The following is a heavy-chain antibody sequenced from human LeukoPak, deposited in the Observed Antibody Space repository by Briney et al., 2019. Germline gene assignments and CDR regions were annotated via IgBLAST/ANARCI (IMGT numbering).Heavy chain of an antibody. CDR2: IYYSGSP. CDR1: DGSFSSYF. Sequence: SETLSLTCTASDGSFSSYFWSWIRQPPGKGLEWIGSIYYSGSPNYNPSLKSRVTISRDTSKNHFSLKLSSVTAADTAVYYCARVSGKNKQWLAHYYFDYWGQGTLVTVSS. CDR3: ARVSGKNKQWLAHYYFDY. J-gene: IGHJ4*02. D-gene: IGHD6-19*01. V-gene: IGHV4-59*01.